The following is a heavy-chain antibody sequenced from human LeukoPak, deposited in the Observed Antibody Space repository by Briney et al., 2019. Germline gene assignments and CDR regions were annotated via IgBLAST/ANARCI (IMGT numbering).Heavy chain of an antibody. J-gene: IGHJ6*02. CDR1: GYTFTCYY. V-gene: IGHV1-2*02. Sequence: ASVKVSCKASGYTFTCYYMHWVRQAPGQGLEWMGWINPNSGGTNYAQKFQGRVTMTRDTSISTAYMELSRLRSDDTAVYYCARTFPRMTTVTTISSYYYYGMDVWGQGTTVTVSS. CDR3: ARTFPRMTTVTTISSYYYYGMDV. CDR2: INPNSGGT. D-gene: IGHD4-17*01.